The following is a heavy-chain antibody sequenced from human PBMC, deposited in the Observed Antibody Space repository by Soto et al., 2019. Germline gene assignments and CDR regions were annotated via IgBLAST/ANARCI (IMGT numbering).Heavy chain of an antibody. V-gene: IGHV3-33*01. CDR3: AREGYCSGGSCYPTYDY. D-gene: IGHD2-15*01. CDR1: GFTFSSYG. Sequence: QMQLVESGGGVVQPGRSLRLSCAASGFTFSSYGMHWVRQAPGKGLEWVAVIWYDGSNKYYADSVKGRFTISRDNSKNTLYLQMNSLRAEDTAVYYCAREGYCSGGSCYPTYDYWGQGTLVTVSS. J-gene: IGHJ4*02. CDR2: IWYDGSNK.